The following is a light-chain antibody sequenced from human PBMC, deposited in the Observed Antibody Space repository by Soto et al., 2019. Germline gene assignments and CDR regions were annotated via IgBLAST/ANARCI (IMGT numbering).Light chain of an antibody. CDR3: QQYNNWPRT. Sequence: EIVMTQSAATLSVPPGERATLSCRASQSVSSNLAWYQQKPGQAPRLLIYGASTRATGIPARFSGSGSGTEFTLTISSLQSEDFAVYYCQQYNNWPRTFGQGTKVDIK. J-gene: IGKJ1*01. V-gene: IGKV3-15*01. CDR1: QSVSSN. CDR2: GAS.